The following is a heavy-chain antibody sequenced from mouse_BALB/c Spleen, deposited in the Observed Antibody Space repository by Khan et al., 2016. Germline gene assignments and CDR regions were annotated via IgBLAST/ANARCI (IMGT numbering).Heavy chain of an antibody. CDR2: IWNGGST. Sequence: VQLQESGPGLVQPSQSLSITCTVTGFSLTTYGVHWVRQSPGKGLEWLGVIWNGGSTDYTTAFISRLSISKDNSKSQVFFKMNSLQPNDTAIYYCARNGFTYWGQGTLVTVSA. CDR1: GFSLTTYG. V-gene: IGHV2-2*02. CDR3: ARNGFTY. J-gene: IGHJ3*01.